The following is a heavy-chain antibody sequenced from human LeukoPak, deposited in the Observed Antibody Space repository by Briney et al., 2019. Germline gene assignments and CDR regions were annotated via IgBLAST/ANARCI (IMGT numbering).Heavy chain of an antibody. CDR2: INNDGSST. Sequence: QAGGSLRLSCAASGFTFSSYWMHWVRQAPGKGLVWVSRINNDGSSTSYADSVKGRFTISRDNAKNTLYLQMNSLRAEDTAVYYCARWGVWGSYRPIDYWGQGSLVTVSS. J-gene: IGHJ4*02. V-gene: IGHV3-74*01. D-gene: IGHD3-16*02. CDR3: ARWGVWGSYRPIDY. CDR1: GFTFSSYW.